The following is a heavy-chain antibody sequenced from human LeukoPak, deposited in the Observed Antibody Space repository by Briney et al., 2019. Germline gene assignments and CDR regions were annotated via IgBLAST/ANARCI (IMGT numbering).Heavy chain of an antibody. V-gene: IGHV3-48*03. CDR3: ARDSLHNYGGTGYGYYFDY. Sequence: GGSLRLSCAASGFDFNIYEMIWVRQAPGKEPEWISYISSSGSLVYYADSVKGRFTVSRDNAQKSLFLQMNGLRVEDTAMYNCARDSLHNYGGTGYGYYFDYWGQGTPVTVSS. CDR2: ISSSGSLV. D-gene: IGHD4/OR15-4a*01. J-gene: IGHJ4*02. CDR1: GFDFNIYE.